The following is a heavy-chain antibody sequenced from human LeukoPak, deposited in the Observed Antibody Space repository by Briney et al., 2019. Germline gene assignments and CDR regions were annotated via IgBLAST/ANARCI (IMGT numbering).Heavy chain of an antibody. V-gene: IGHV3-20*04. J-gene: IGHJ4*02. Sequence: GGSLRLSCAASGFTFADYAMRWVRQAPGKGLEWVCGINRNGGSTGYADSVKGRFTISRDNAKNSLYLKMNSLRAEDTALYYCARYPSGLVRRFDYGGQGTLVTVS. D-gene: IGHD3-22*01. CDR3: ARYPSGLVRRFDY. CDR1: GFTFADYA. CDR2: INRNGGST.